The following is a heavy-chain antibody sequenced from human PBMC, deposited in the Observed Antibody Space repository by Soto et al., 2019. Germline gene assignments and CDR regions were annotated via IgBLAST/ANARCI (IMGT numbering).Heavy chain of an antibody. CDR2: IWYDGSNK. CDR3: ARDYDSSGYPY. Sequence: PGGSLRLSCAASGFTFSSYGMHWVRQAPGKGLEWVAVIWYDGSNKYYADSVKGRFTISRDNSKNTLHLQMNSLRAEDAAVYYCARDYDSSGYPYWGQGTLVTVSS. D-gene: IGHD3-22*01. CDR1: GFTFSSYG. V-gene: IGHV3-33*01. J-gene: IGHJ4*02.